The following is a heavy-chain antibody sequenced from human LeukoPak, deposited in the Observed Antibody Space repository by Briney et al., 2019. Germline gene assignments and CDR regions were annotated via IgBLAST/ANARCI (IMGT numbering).Heavy chain of an antibody. CDR3: AMGEYSSSAEYFQH. J-gene: IGHJ1*01. V-gene: IGHV3-33*01. CDR2: IWYDGSNK. CDR1: GFTFSSYG. D-gene: IGHD6-13*01. Sequence: GGSLRLPCAASGFTFSSYGMHWVRQAPGKGLEWVAVIWYDGSNKYYADSVKGRFTIPRDNSKSTLYLQMNSLRAEDTAVYYCAMGEYSSSAEYFQHWGQGTLVTVSS.